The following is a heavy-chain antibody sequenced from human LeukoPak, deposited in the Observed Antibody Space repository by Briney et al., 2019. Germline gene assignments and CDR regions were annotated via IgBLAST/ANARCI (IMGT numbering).Heavy chain of an antibody. Sequence: GGSLRLSCAASGFTFSSYSMNWVRQAPGKGLEWVSYISSSSSTIYYADSVKGRFTISRDNAKNSLYLQMNSLRAEDTAVYYCARRSSSWYEGWFDPWGQGTLVTVSS. CDR2: ISSSSSTI. CDR1: GFTFSSYS. J-gene: IGHJ5*02. CDR3: ARRSSSWYEGWFDP. V-gene: IGHV3-48*04. D-gene: IGHD6-13*01.